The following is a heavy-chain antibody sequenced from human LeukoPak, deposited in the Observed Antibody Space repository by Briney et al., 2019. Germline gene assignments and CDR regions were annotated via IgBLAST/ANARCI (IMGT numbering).Heavy chain of an antibody. D-gene: IGHD2-2*01. CDR3: AREVCSSTSFYPGS. Sequence: GGSLRLSCAASGFTFSSYQMNWVRQAPGKGLEWVSFISSTGSTIYQADSVKGRFTISRDNGKNSLYLQMNSLRAEDTAVYYCAREVCSSTSFYPGSWGQGTLVTVSS. V-gene: IGHV3-48*03. CDR2: ISSTGSTI. CDR1: GFTFSSYQ. J-gene: IGHJ5*02.